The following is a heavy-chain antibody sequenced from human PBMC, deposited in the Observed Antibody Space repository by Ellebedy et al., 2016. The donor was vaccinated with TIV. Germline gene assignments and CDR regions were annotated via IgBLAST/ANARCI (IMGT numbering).Heavy chain of an antibody. CDR2: ISYSGST. Sequence: SETLSLXXTVSGGSISSSTYYWGWIRQPPGKGLEWIGIISYSGSTYYNPSLKSRVTISVDTSKNQFSLKLSSVTAADTAVYYCARDPPGDQGYDYWGQGTPVTVSS. J-gene: IGHJ4*02. V-gene: IGHV4-39*02. CDR1: GGSISSSTYY. D-gene: IGHD7-27*01. CDR3: ARDPPGDQGYDY.